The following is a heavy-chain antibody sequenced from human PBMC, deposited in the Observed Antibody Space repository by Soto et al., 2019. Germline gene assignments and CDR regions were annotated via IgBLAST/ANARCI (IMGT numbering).Heavy chain of an antibody. D-gene: IGHD1-1*01. CDR3: ATGSFTSTGGRIGYHYNAMDV. Sequence: SVKVSCKSSGGTFSRHSINCVRQSPGQLFEWMGGIIPIFGPANFAKKFQGRVTITADESTTTAYMELSTLTSEDTAVYYCATGSFTSTGGRIGYHYNAMDVWGQGTTVTVS. CDR2: IIPIFGPA. CDR1: GGTFSRHS. J-gene: IGHJ6*02. V-gene: IGHV1-69*13.